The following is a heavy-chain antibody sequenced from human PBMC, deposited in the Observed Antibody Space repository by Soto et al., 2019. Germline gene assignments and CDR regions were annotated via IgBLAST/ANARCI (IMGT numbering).Heavy chain of an antibody. D-gene: IGHD3-22*01. CDR2: ISYDGSNK. V-gene: IGHV3-30*18. J-gene: IGHJ4*02. Sequence: PGGSLILSCAASGFTFSSYGMHWVRQAPGKGLEWVAVISYDGSNKYYADSVKGRFTISRDNSKNTLYLQMNSLRAEDTAVYYCAKDLPYYYDSSGSPWPFDYWGQGTLVTVSS. CDR3: AKDLPYYYDSSGSPWPFDY. CDR1: GFTFSSYG.